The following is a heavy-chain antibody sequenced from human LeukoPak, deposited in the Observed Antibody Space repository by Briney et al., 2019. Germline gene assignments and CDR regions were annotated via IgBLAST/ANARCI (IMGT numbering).Heavy chain of an antibody. D-gene: IGHD1-26*01. CDR3: ARGRGYGGNYLRAFDI. CDR1: GGSISSYY. J-gene: IGHJ3*02. CDR2: NSGNT. V-gene: IGHV4-59*08. Sequence: SETLSLTCTVSGGSISSYYWSWIRQPPGKGLEWIGYNSGNTNYNPSLKSRVTISVDTSKNQFSLKLSSVTAADTAVYYCARGRGYGGNYLRAFDIWGQGTMVTVSS.